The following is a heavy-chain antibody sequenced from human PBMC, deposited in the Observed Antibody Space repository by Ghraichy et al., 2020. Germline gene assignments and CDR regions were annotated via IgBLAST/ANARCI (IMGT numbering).Heavy chain of an antibody. CDR1: GGSIRSTPYY. CDR2: IHYSGST. CDR3: ARDQGDSSGYYLDS. J-gene: IGHJ4*02. V-gene: IGHV4-39*07. Sequence: SQTLSLTCTVSGGSIRSTPYYWGWIRQSPGKGLEYIGYIHYSGSTDYNPFLKSRVTISVDTSKNQVSLKLSSVTAADTALYYCARDQGDSSGYYLDSWGQGTLVTVSS. D-gene: IGHD6-19*01.